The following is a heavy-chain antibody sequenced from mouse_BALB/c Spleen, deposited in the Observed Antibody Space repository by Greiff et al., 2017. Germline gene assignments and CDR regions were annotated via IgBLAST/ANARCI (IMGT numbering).Heavy chain of an antibody. D-gene: IGHD2-14*01. CDR1: GFTFSDYY. J-gene: IGHJ4*01. V-gene: IGHV5-4*02. Sequence: EVKVVESGGGLVKPGGSLKLSCAASGFTFSDYYMYWVRQTPEKRLEWVATISDGGSYTYYPDSVKGRFTISRDNAKNNLYLQMSSLKSEDTAMYYCAREGYRYDGNYAMDYWGQGTSVTVSS. CDR2: ISDGGSYT. CDR3: AREGYRYDGNYAMDY.